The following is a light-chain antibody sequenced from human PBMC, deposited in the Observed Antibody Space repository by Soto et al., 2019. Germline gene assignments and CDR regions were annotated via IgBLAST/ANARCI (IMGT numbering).Light chain of an antibody. CDR2: DNN. V-gene: IGLV1-51*01. CDR3: LTWDSSVNVGV. CDR1: TSNIGNNY. Sequence: QSVLTQPPSVSAAPGQKVTISCSGITSNIGNNYVSWYQQLPGTAPKLLIYDNNKRPSGIPDRFSGSKSGTSATLGITGLQTGDESDYYCLTWDSSVNVGVFGTGTKLTVL. J-gene: IGLJ1*01.